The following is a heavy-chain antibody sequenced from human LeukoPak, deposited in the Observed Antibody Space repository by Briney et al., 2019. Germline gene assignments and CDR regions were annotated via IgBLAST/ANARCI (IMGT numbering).Heavy chain of an antibody. CDR1: GFTFSSYA. V-gene: IGHV3-74*01. D-gene: IGHD3-22*01. CDR2: INSDGSST. Sequence: GGSLRLSCAASGFTFSSYAMSWVRQAPGKGLVWVSRINSDGSSTSYADSVKGRFTISRDNAKNTLYLQMNSLRAEDTAVYYCARDGPYYYDSSGYYPRGSGFDYWGQGTLVTVSS. J-gene: IGHJ4*02. CDR3: ARDGPYYYDSSGYYPRGSGFDY.